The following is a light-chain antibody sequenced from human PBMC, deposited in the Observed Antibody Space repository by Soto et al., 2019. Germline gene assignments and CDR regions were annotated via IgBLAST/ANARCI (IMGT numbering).Light chain of an antibody. J-gene: IGLJ2*01. V-gene: IGLV2-14*03. Sequence: QSALTQPASVSGSPGQTITISCTGTRSDIGGYTYVSWYQHHPGKAPKLMIYDVTYRPSGVSNRFSGSKSGNTASLTISGLQAEDEADYYCSSYTTSSTLVFGGGTKLTVL. CDR2: DVT. CDR1: RSDIGGYTY. CDR3: SSYTTSSTLV.